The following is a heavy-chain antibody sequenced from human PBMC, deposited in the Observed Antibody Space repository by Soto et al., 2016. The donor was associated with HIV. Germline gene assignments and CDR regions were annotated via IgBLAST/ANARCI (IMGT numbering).Heavy chain of an antibody. CDR1: GYSFTGYY. Sequence: QVQLVQSGAEVKKPGASVKVSCKASGYSFTGYYVHWVRQAPGQGLEWMGWINPNSGGTKYAENFQGRVTMTSDTSISTAYMELSRLSSDDTAVYYCARDRSFYDSRGQVRYFDLVGPWHPGHCLL. V-gene: IGHV1-2*02. CDR2: INPNSGGT. D-gene: IGHD3-22*01. J-gene: IGHJ2*01. CDR3: ARDRSFYDSRGQVRYFDL.